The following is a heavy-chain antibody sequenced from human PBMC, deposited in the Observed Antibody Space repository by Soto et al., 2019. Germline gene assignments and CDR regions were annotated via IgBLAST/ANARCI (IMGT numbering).Heavy chain of an antibody. J-gene: IGHJ5*02. V-gene: IGHV3-21*01. CDR3: ARGPYSGYDTFWFDP. D-gene: IGHD5-12*01. CDR1: GFTFSSYS. CDR2: ISSSSSYI. Sequence: GGSLRLSCAASGFTFSSYSMNWVRQAPGKGLEWVSSISSSSSYIYYADSVKGRFTISRDNAKNSLYLQMNSLRAEDTAVYYCARGPYSGYDTFWFDPWGQGTLVTVSS.